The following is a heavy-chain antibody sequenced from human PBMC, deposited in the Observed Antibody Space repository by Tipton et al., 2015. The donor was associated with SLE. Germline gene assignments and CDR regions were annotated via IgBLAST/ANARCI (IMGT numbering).Heavy chain of an antibody. V-gene: IGHV4-39*07. D-gene: IGHD6-13*01. CDR3: ASWVTGTAAGTWDY. J-gene: IGHJ4*02. Sequence: TLSLTCTVSGGSISSSSYYWGWIRQPPGKGLKWIGSIYYSGSTYYNPSLKSRVTISVDTSKNQFSLKLSSVTAADTAVYYCASWVTGTAAGTWDYWGQGTLVTVSS. CDR2: IYYSGST. CDR1: GGSISSSSYY.